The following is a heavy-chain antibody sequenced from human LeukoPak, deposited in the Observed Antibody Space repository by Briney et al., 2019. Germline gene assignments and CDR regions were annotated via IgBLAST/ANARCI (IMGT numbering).Heavy chain of an antibody. Sequence: GGSLRLSCAASGFTFSNYAMHWVRQAPGKGLEWVSAMSSSDDGRYYAASVRGRFTISRDTSRSTLYLQMNSLRAEDAAVYYCAKAPVTSCRGAFCYPFDYWGQGTLVTVSS. CDR3: AKAPVTSCRGAFCYPFDY. CDR1: GFTFSNYA. D-gene: IGHD2-15*01. J-gene: IGHJ4*02. CDR2: MSSSDDGR. V-gene: IGHV3-23*01.